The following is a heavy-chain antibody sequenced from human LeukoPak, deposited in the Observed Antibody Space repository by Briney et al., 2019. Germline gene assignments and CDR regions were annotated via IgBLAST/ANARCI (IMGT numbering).Heavy chain of an antibody. Sequence: GGSLRLSCAASGFTFSNYAMHWVRQAPGKGLEWVSAMSSSDDGRYYAASVRGRFTISRDTSRSTLYLQMNSLRAEDAAVYYCAKAPVTSCRGAFCYPFDYWGQGTLVTVSS. CDR3: AKAPVTSCRGAFCYPFDY. CDR1: GFTFSNYA. D-gene: IGHD2-15*01. J-gene: IGHJ4*02. CDR2: MSSSDDGR. V-gene: IGHV3-23*01.